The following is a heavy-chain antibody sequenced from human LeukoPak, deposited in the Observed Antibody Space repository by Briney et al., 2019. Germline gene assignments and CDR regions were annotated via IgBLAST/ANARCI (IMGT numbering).Heavy chain of an antibody. D-gene: IGHD3-10*01. Sequence: MTSETLSLTCTVSGGSISSYYWSWIRQPPGKGLEWIGYIYYSGSTNYNPSLKSRVTISVDTSKNQFSLKLSSVTAADTAVYYCARAPILWFGELLYWFDPWGQGTLVTVSS. V-gene: IGHV4-59*01. CDR2: IYYSGST. J-gene: IGHJ5*02. CDR3: ARAPILWFGELLYWFDP. CDR1: GGSISSYY.